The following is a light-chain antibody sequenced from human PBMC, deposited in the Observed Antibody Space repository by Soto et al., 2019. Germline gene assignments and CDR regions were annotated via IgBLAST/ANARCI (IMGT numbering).Light chain of an antibody. CDR3: QQFSNFTCA. V-gene: IGKV1D-13*01. CDR1: QGISTN. J-gene: IGKJ4*01. CDR2: DAS. Sequence: AIQLTQSPSSLSASVGDRVTITCRASQGISTNLAWYQQRPGKAPKVLIYDASSLESGVPSRFSGGGSGTDFTLTISSLQPEDFATYYCQQFSNFTCAFGGGTKVDIK.